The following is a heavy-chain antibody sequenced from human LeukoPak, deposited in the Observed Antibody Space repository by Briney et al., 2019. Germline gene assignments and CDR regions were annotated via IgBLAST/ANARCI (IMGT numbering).Heavy chain of an antibody. CDR2: INPSGGGT. CDR3: AREIGPRQLHLWGSAFDY. CDR1: GYTFTNYY. Sequence: ASVKVSCKASGYTFTNYYMHWVRQAPGQGLEWMGIINPSGGGTSYAQKFQGRLTMTRDTSTTTVYMKLSSLRSEDTAMYYCAREIGPRQLHLWGSAFDYWGQGTLVTVSS. J-gene: IGHJ4*02. D-gene: IGHD5-18*01. V-gene: IGHV1-46*01.